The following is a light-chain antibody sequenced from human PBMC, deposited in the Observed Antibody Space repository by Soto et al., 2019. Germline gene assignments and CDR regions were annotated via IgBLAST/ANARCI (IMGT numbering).Light chain of an antibody. V-gene: IGKV3-20*01. CDR3: QQYGSSQYT. J-gene: IGKJ2*01. CDR1: QTVNSIY. CDR2: GAS. Sequence: EFVLRQSPGTLSLSPGERATLSCRASQTVNSIYLAWYQQKPGQAPRLLIYGASGRAIGIPDRFSGSGSGTDFTLTIIRLEPADFVVYYCQQYGSSQYTFGQVTKVDI.